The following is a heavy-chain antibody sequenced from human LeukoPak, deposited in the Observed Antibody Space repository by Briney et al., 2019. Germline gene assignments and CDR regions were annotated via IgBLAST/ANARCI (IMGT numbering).Heavy chain of an antibody. Sequence: GGSLRLSCTASGFTFNIYAVSWVRQALGKGLEWVASSGTGGGTYYADSVKGRFTISRDNSENTLYLQMNSLRAEDTAIYYCAKIWVIYRNFDFWGQGTLVTVSS. CDR2: SSGTGGGT. J-gene: IGHJ4*02. D-gene: IGHD1-26*01. CDR1: GFTFNIYA. CDR3: AKIWVIYRNFDF. V-gene: IGHV3-23*01.